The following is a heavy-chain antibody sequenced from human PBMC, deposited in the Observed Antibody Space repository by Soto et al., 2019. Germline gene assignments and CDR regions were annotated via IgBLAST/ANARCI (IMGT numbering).Heavy chain of an antibody. CDR1: GFTFSNAW. V-gene: IGHV3-15*07. CDR2: IKSKTDGGTT. D-gene: IGHD3-3*01. Sequence: GGSLRLSCAASGFTFSNAWMNWVRQAPGKGLEWVGRIKSKTDGGTTDYAAPVKGRFTISRDDSKNTLYLQMNSLKTEDTAVYYCTTDRGLRFLEWLSHHAFDIWGQGTMVTVSS. J-gene: IGHJ3*02. CDR3: TTDRGLRFLEWLSHHAFDI.